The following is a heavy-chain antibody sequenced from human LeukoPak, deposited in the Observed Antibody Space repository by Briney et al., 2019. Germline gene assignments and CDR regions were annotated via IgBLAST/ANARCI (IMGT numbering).Heavy chain of an antibody. Sequence: PGGSLRLSWAASGFTFSSYGMHWVRQAPGKGLEWVAVISYDGSNKYYADSVKGRFTISRDNSKNTLYLQMNSLRAEDTAVYYCAKDKYAGTTAPYFDYWGQGTLVTVSS. D-gene: IGHD1-7*01. CDR3: AKDKYAGTTAPYFDY. CDR2: ISYDGSNK. J-gene: IGHJ4*02. CDR1: GFTFSSYG. V-gene: IGHV3-30*18.